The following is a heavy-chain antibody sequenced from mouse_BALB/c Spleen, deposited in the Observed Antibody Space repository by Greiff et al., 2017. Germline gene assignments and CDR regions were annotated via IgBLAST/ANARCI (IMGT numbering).Heavy chain of an antibody. Sequence: EVQRVESGPGLVKPSQSLSLTCSVTGYSITSGYYWNWIRQFPGNKLEWMGYISYDGSNNYNPSLKNRISITRDTSKNQFFLKLNSVTTEDTATYYCARRNYYGNLYAMDYWGQGTSVTVSS. D-gene: IGHD2-1*01. CDR3: ARRNYYGNLYAMDY. CDR2: ISYDGSN. J-gene: IGHJ4*01. V-gene: IGHV3-6*02. CDR1: GYSITSGYY.